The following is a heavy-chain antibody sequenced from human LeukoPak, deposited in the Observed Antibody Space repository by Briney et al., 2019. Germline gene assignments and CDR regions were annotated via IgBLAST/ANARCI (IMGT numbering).Heavy chain of an antibody. CDR3: ARVSIDDDDAFDI. CDR2: ISSSSSYI. CDR1: GFTLSSYS. D-gene: IGHD1-1*01. Sequence: GGSLRLSRAASGFTLSSYSMNWVRQAPGKGLEWVSSISSSSSYIYYADSVKGRFTISRDNAKNSLYLQMNSLRAEDTAVYYCARVSIDDDDAFDIWGQATMVTVSS. V-gene: IGHV3-21*01. J-gene: IGHJ3*02.